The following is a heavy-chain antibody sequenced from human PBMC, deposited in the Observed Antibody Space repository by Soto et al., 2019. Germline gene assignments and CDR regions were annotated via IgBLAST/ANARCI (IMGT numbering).Heavy chain of an antibody. J-gene: IGHJ4*02. CDR2: ISYDGSNK. CDR3: ARDGTRYGQLVSEYYFDY. V-gene: IGHV3-30-3*01. Sequence: QVQLVESGGGVVQPGRSLRLSCAASGFTFSSYAMHWVRQAPGKGLEWVAVISYDGSNKDYADSVKGRFTISRDNSKTTLYLQMSSLRAEDTAVYYCARDGTRYGQLVSEYYFDYWGQGTLVTVSS. D-gene: IGHD6-6*01. CDR1: GFTFSSYA.